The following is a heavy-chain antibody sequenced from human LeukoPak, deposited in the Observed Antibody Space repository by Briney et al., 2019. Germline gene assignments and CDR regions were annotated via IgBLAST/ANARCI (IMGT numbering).Heavy chain of an antibody. CDR3: ARETEAFDY. CDR1: GFTFSSYG. J-gene: IGHJ4*02. Sequence: GGSLRLSCAASGFTFSSYGMHWVRQAPGKGLEWVAVIWYDGSNKYYADSVKGRFTISRDKSKSTLYLQMNSLRAEDTAVYYCARETEAFDYWGQGTLVTVSS. CDR2: IWYDGSNK. V-gene: IGHV3-33*01.